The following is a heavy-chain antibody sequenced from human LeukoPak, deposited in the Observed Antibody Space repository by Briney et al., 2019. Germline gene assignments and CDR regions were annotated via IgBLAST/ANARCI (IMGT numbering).Heavy chain of an antibody. V-gene: IGHV4-30-2*01. CDR2: IYHSGST. J-gene: IGHJ4*02. D-gene: IGHD6-6*01. CDR1: GGSISSGGYY. Sequence: PSQTLSLTCTVSGGSISSGGYYWSWIRQPPGKGLEWIGYIYHSGSTYYNPSLKSRVTISVDRSKNQFSLKLSSVTAADTAVYYCARRYPYSSSSVDFDYWGQGTLVTVSS. CDR3: ARRYPYSSSSVDFDY.